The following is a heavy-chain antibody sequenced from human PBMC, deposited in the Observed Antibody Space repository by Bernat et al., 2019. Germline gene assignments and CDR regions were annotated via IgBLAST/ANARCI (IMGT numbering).Heavy chain of an antibody. Sequence: QVQLVQSGAEVKKPGSSVKVSCKASGGTFSSYAISWVRQAPGQGLEWMGGIIPIFGTANYAQKFQGRVTITADKSTSTAYMELSSLRSEDTAVYYCARGNERWELLPYSMDVWGQGTTVTVSS. CDR2: IIPIFGTA. V-gene: IGHV1-69*06. D-gene: IGHD1-26*01. CDR1: GGTFSSYA. CDR3: ARGNERWELLPYSMDV. J-gene: IGHJ6*02.